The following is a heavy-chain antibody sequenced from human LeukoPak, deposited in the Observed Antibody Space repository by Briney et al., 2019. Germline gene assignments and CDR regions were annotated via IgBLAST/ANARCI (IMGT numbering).Heavy chain of an antibody. D-gene: IGHD3-10*01. J-gene: IGHJ4*02. Sequence: GGSLRLSCAPSGFTFDNFAMTWVRQAPGKGLEWVSEITGSGGSTSYADSVKGRFTISRDNSKNTLYLQMNSLRAEDTAIYYCARELFDFDYWGQGTLVTVSS. CDR2: ITGSGGST. CDR3: ARELFDFDY. V-gene: IGHV3-23*01. CDR1: GFTFDNFA.